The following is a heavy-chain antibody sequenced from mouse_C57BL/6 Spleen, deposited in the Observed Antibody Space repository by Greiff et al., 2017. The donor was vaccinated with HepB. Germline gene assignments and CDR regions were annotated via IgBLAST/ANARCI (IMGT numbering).Heavy chain of an antibody. D-gene: IGHD1-1*01. V-gene: IGHV1-54*01. CDR2: INPGSGGT. J-gene: IGHJ2*01. Sequence: VQLQQSGAELVRPGTSVKVSCKASGYAFTNYLIEWVKQRPGQGLEWIGVINPGSGGTNYNEKFKGKATLTADKSSSTAYMQLSSLTSEDSAVYFCARSYGSSYFDYWGQGTTLTVSS. CDR3: ARSYGSSYFDY. CDR1: GYAFTNYL.